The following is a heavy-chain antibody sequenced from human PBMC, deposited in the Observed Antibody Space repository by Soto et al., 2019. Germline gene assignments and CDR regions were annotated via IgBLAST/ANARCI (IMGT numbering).Heavy chain of an antibody. CDR3: ARGGDCTNGVCYSNYYYGMDV. Sequence: SETLSLTCAVYGGSFSGYYWSWIRQPPGKGLEWIGEINHSGSTNYNPSLKSRVTISVDTSKNQFSLKLSSVTAADTAVYYCARGGDCTNGVCYSNYYYGMDVWGQGTTVTVSS. D-gene: IGHD2-8*01. CDR2: INHSGST. CDR1: GGSFSGYY. V-gene: IGHV4-34*01. J-gene: IGHJ6*02.